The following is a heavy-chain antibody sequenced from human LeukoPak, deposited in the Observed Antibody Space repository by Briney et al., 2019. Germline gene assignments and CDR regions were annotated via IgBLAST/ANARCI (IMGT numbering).Heavy chain of an antibody. J-gene: IGHJ4*02. CDR2: ISSSSSTI. Sequence: GGSLRLSCAASGFTFSSYSMNWVRQAPGKGLEWVSYISSSSSTIYYADSVKGRFTISRDNAKSSLYLQMNGLRAEDTAVYYCARDQGYDFWSGYSKFDYWGQGTLVTVSS. V-gene: IGHV3-48*01. D-gene: IGHD3-3*01. CDR3: ARDQGYDFWSGYSKFDY. CDR1: GFTFSSYS.